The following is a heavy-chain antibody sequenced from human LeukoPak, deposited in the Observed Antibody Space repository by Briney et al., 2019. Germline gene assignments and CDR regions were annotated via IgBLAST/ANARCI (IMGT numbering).Heavy chain of an antibody. CDR3: ARVRYFDWLLSN. Sequence: SETLSLTCAVYGGSFSGYYWSWIRQPPGKGLEWSGEINHSGSTNYNPSLRSRGTIAVDTSNNQFSLKLSSVTAADTAVYYCARVRYFDWLLSNWGQGTLVTVSS. CDR2: INHSGST. V-gene: IGHV4-34*01. CDR1: GGSFSGYY. J-gene: IGHJ4*02. D-gene: IGHD3-9*01.